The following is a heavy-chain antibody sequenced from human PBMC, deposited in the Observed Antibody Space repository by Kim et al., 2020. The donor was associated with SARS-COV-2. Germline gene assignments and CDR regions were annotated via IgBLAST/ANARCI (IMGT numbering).Heavy chain of an antibody. D-gene: IGHD3-10*01. CDR2: FDPEDGET. V-gene: IGHV1-24*01. J-gene: IGHJ3*02. CDR1: GYTLTELS. Sequence: ASVKVSCKVSGYTLTELSMHWVRQAPGKGLEWMGGFDPEDGETIYAQKFQGRVTMTEDTSTDTAYMELSSRRSEDTAVYYCATGHVVRSAFDIWGQGTMVTVSS. CDR3: ATGHVVRSAFDI.